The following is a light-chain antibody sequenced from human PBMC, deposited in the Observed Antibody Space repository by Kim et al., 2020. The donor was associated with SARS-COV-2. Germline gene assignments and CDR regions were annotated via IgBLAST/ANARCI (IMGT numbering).Light chain of an antibody. J-gene: IGLJ2*01. CDR2: YDI. V-gene: IGLV3-21*01. Sequence: APGDTATSACGVTKLDSKSVHWYQQKPGQAPALVIVYDIDRPSGIPDRFSGSNSGNTATLTISRVEVGDEADYYCQVWDSISDHAIFGGGTKLTVL. CDR3: QVWDSISDHAI. CDR1: KLDSKS.